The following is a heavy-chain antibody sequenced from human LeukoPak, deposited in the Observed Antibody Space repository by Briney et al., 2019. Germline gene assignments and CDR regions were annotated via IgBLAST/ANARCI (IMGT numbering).Heavy chain of an antibody. CDR3: ARLNWGSGWYFDL. D-gene: IGHD7-27*01. CDR2: INNSGST. Sequence: SETLSLTCAGSGGSFSGYYLSWIRQPPGKGLDWVGEINNSGSTNYNPSLKSRVTISVDKSKYQFSLKLSSVTAADTAVYYCARLNWGSGWYFDLWGRGTLVTVSS. J-gene: IGHJ2*01. V-gene: IGHV4-34*01. CDR1: GGSFSGYY.